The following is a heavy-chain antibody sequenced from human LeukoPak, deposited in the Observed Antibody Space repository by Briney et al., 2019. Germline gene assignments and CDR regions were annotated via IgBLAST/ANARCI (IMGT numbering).Heavy chain of an antibody. CDR2: ISYDGSNK. CDR3: AKDLTARLWFGELLTPFDY. CDR1: GFTFSSYA. V-gene: IGHV3-30*18. Sequence: GGSLRLSCAASGFTFSSYAMSWVRQAPGKGLEWVAVISYDGSNKYYADSVKGRFTISRDNSKNTLYLQMNSLRAEDTAVYYCAKDLTARLWFGELLTPFDYWGQGTLVTVSS. D-gene: IGHD3-10*01. J-gene: IGHJ4*02.